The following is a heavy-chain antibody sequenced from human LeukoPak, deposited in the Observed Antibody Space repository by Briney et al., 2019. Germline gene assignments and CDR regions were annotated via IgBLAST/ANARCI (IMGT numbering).Heavy chain of an antibody. CDR2: IYSGGST. J-gene: IGHJ4*02. V-gene: IGHV3-66*01. D-gene: IGHD3-16*01. CDR1: EFSVGSNY. CDR3: ARDFLGGCFDY. Sequence: PGGSLRLSCAASEFSVGSNYMTWVRQAPGKGLEWVSLIYSGGSTYYADSVKGRFTISRDNAKNSLYLQMNSLRAEDTAVYYCARDFLGGCFDYWGQGTLVTVSS.